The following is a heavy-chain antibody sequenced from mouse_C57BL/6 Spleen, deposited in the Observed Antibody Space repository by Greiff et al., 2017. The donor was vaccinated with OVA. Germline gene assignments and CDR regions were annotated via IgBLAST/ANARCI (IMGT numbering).Heavy chain of an antibody. CDR1: GYTFTDYY. J-gene: IGHJ2*01. CDR3: ATRNYDYFDY. CDR2: INPNNGGT. Sequence: EVQLQQSGPELVKPGASVKISCKASGYTFTDYYMNWVKQSHGKSLEWIGDINPNNGGTSYNQKFKGKATLTVDKSSSTAYMELRSLTSEDSAVYYCATRNYDYFDYWGQGTTLTVSS. D-gene: IGHD2-1*01. V-gene: IGHV1-26*01.